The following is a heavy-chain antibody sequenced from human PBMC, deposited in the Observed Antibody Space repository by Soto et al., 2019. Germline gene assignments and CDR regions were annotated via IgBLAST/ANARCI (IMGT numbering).Heavy chain of an antibody. CDR3: ARDITPRVVPAANDY. J-gene: IGHJ4*02. V-gene: IGHV3-21*01. D-gene: IGHD2-2*01. Sequence: PGGSLRLSCAASGFTFSSYSMNWVRQAPGKGLEWVSSISSSSSYIYYADSVKGRFTISRDNAKNSLYLQMNSLRAEDTAVYYWARDITPRVVPAANDYWGQGTLVTVSS. CDR2: ISSSSSYI. CDR1: GFTFSSYS.